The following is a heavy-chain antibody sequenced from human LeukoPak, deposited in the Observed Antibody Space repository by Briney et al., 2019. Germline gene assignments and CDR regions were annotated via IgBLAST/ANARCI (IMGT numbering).Heavy chain of an antibody. CDR3: ARDDSSFHYYYYYMDV. J-gene: IGHJ6*03. Sequence: GGSLRLSCAASGFTFSSYGMSWVRQAPGKGLEWVSAISGSGGSTYYADSVKGRFTISRDNSKNTLYLQMNSLRAEDTAVYYCARDDSSFHYYYYYMDVWGKGTTVTVSS. V-gene: IGHV3-23*01. CDR2: ISGSGGST. D-gene: IGHD6-13*01. CDR1: GFTFSSYG.